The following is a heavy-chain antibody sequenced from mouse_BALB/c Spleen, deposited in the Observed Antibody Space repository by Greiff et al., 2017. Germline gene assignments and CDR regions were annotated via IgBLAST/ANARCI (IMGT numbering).Heavy chain of an antibody. CDR3: ARRDYRYDRGFDY. CDR2: INPYNDGT. J-gene: IGHJ2*01. CDR1: GYTFTSYV. D-gene: IGHD2-14*01. Sequence: QLVESGPELVKPGASVKMSCKASGYTFTSYVMHWVKQKPGQGLEWIGYINPYNDGTKYNEKFKGKATLTSDKSSSTAYMELSSLTSEDSAVYYCARRDYRYDRGFDYWGQGTTLTVSS. V-gene: IGHV1-14*01.